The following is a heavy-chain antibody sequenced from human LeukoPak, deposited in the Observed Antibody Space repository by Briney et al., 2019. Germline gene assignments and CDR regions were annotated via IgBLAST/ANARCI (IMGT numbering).Heavy chain of an antibody. Sequence: SETLSLTCTVSGGSISSYYWSWIRQPAGKGLEWIGRIYTSGSTNYNPSLRSRVTMSVDTSKNQSSLKLSPVTAADTAVYYCAREDIVVVPAAISRWFDPWGQGTLVTVSS. CDR2: IYTSGST. V-gene: IGHV4-4*07. CDR1: GGSISSYY. D-gene: IGHD2-2*02. CDR3: AREDIVVVPAAISRWFDP. J-gene: IGHJ5*02.